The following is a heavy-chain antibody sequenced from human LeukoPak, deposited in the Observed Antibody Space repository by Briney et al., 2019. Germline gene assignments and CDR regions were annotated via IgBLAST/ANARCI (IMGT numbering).Heavy chain of an antibody. Sequence: PSETLSLTCTVSGDSISSSSSYWGWIRQPPGEGLEWIGSIYYSGSTYYNPSLKSRVTISVDTSKNQFSLKLSSVTAADTAVYYCARGVRKQLTIYYYYYMDVWGKGTTVTVSS. D-gene: IGHD6-6*01. CDR1: GDSISSSSSY. J-gene: IGHJ6*03. CDR3: ARGVRKQLTIYYYYYMDV. V-gene: IGHV4-39*07. CDR2: IYYSGST.